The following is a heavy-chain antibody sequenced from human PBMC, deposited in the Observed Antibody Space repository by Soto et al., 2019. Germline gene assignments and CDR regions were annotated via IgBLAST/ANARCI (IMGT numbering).Heavy chain of an antibody. CDR3: ARVEWSSGPKNYYYSGMDV. D-gene: IGHD2-8*01. V-gene: IGHV3-33*01. Sequence: GSLRLSCAASGFTFSSYGMHWVRQAPGKGLEWVAVIWYDGSNKYYADSVKGRFTISRDNSKNTLYLQMNSLRAEDTAVYYCARVEWSSGPKNYYYSGMDVWCQGTTLTVS. CDR2: IWYDGSNK. J-gene: IGHJ6*02. CDR1: GFTFSSYG.